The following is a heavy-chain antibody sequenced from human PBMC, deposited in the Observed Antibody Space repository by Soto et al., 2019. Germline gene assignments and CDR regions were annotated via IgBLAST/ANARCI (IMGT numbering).Heavy chain of an antibody. CDR1: GFTFSSYG. D-gene: IGHD1-1*01. J-gene: IGHJ4*02. CDR2: ISYDGKFA. Sequence: QVQLVESGGGVVQPGRSLRLSCAASGFTFSSYGMHWVRQAPGKGLEWVTVISYDGKFAYYADSVKGRFTISRDNSKNTLYLQMNSLRTEDTAMYYCAKEGPITNWYFDYWGQGTLVTVSS. V-gene: IGHV3-30*18. CDR3: AKEGPITNWYFDY.